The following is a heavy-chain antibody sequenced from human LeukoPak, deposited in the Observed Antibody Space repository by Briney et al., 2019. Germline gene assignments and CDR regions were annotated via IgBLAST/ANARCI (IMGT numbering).Heavy chain of an antibody. J-gene: IGHJ4*02. D-gene: IGHD6-19*01. V-gene: IGHV3-23*01. CDR2: ISGSGGST. Sequence: GGSLRLSCAASGLTFSSYVMSWVRQAPGKGLEWVSAISGSGGSTYYADSVKGGFTISRDNSKNTLYLQMNSLRAEDTAVYYCAPGRGSGWYEFDYWGQGTLVTVSS. CDR3: APGRGSGWYEFDY. CDR1: GLTFSSYV.